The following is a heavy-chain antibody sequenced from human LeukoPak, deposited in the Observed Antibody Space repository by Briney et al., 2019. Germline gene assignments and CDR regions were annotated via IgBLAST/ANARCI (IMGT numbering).Heavy chain of an antibody. CDR1: GFTVSSNY. Sequence: GGSLRLSCAASGFTVSSNYMSWVRQAPGKGLEWVSYISSSGSTIYYADSVKGRFTISRDNAKNSLYLQMNSLRAEDTAVYYCARDYYYYYMDVWGKGTTVTVSS. V-gene: IGHV3-11*04. CDR2: ISSSGSTI. CDR3: ARDYYYYYMDV. J-gene: IGHJ6*03.